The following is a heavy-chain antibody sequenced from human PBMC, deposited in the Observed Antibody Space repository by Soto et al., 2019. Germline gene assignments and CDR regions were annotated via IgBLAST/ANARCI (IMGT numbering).Heavy chain of an antibody. D-gene: IGHD3-16*02. V-gene: IGHV5-51*01. CDR2: IYPGDSDT. Sequence: PGESLKISCKGSGYSFTSYWIGWVRQMPGKGLEWMGIIYPGDSDTRYSPSFQGQVTISADKSISTAYLQWSSLKASDTAMYYCARLIAPADDYYYYYGMDVWGQGTTVTVSS. CDR1: GYSFTSYW. CDR3: ARLIAPADDYYYYYGMDV. J-gene: IGHJ6*02.